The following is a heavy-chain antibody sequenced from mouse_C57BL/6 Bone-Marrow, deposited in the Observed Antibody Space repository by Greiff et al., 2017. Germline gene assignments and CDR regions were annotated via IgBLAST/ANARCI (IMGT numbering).Heavy chain of an antibody. J-gene: IGHJ2*01. V-gene: IGHV5-9-1*02. CDR1: GFTFSSYA. Sequence: VQLKESGEGLVKPGGSLKLSCAASGFTFSSYAMSWFRQTPEKSLEWVAYISSGGDYIYYADTVKGRFTISRDNARNTLYLQMSSLKSEDTSMYYCTRDRGNWDFDYWGQGTTLTVSS. D-gene: IGHD4-1*01. CDR3: TRDRGNWDFDY. CDR2: ISSGGDYI.